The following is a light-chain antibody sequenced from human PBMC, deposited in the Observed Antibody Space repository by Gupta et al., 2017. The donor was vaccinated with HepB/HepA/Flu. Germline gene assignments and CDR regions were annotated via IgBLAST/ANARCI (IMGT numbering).Light chain of an antibody. J-gene: IGKJ1*01. CDR3: MQTRRHPWA. CDR2: LAS. CDR1: QSLLHPNGDHY. V-gene: IGKV2-28*01. Sequence: MTQSPLSLFFTPGEPASIAGRSSQSLLHPNGDHYLDWYLQRPGQSPQLRIYLASNRDSGVPDRFSGSGSGTDLTLKISRVEADEVGVYYCMQTRRHPWAFGLGTKVEI.